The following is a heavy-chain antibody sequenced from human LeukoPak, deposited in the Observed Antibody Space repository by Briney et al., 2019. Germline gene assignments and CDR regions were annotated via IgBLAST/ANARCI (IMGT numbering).Heavy chain of an antibody. CDR1: GFXFSAYW. CDR3: VRDLELVYYDSSAYEY. CDR2: INNDGSST. V-gene: IGHV3-74*01. Sequence: GGSLRLSCAASGFXFSAYWMHWVRQVPGKGLEWVSRINNDGSSTTYADSVKGRSTISRDNAKNTLFLQMNSLRVEDTAVYYCVRDLELVYYDSSAYEYWGQGNLVTVSS. D-gene: IGHD3-22*01. J-gene: IGHJ4*02.